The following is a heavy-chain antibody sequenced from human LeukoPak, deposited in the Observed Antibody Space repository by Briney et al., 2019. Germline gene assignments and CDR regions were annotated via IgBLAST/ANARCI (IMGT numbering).Heavy chain of an antibody. CDR3: ARDLRQQLVNNWFDP. Sequence: SETLSLTCTVSGGSISRYYWNWFRQPPGKGLEWIGYIYYSGSTNYNPSLKSRVTISIDMSKNQFSLKLYSVTSADTAVYYCARDLRQQLVNNWFDPWGQGTLVTVSS. D-gene: IGHD6-13*01. CDR1: GGSISRYY. J-gene: IGHJ5*02. CDR2: IYYSGST. V-gene: IGHV4-59*01.